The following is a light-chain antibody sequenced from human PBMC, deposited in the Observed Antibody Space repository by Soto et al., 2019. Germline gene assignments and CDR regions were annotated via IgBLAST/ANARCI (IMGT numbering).Light chain of an antibody. Sequence: EIVLTQSPATLSVSPGERVTLSCRASQSVDINLAWYQQKPGQAPRLLIYGASTRATDMPGRFRGSGAGAEFTLTISSLQSEDSAVYCCQQYRGWPRTFGQGTKVEIK. CDR1: QSVDIN. CDR2: GAS. V-gene: IGKV3-15*01. CDR3: QQYRGWPRT. J-gene: IGKJ1*01.